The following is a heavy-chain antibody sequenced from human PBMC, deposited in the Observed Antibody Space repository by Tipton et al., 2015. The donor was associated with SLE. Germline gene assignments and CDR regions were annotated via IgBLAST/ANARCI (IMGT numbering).Heavy chain of an antibody. Sequence: TLSLTCAVYGGSFNDYYWSWIRQPPGKGLEWIGEVTQSGATNYNPSLKSRVTISVDTSQNQFSLKLSSVTAADTAVYYCASSNLCGGDCYHYWGQGTLVTVSS. CDR2: VTQSGAT. V-gene: IGHV4-34*09. J-gene: IGHJ4*02. CDR3: ASSNLCGGDCYHY. CDR1: GGSFNDYY. D-gene: IGHD2-21*01.